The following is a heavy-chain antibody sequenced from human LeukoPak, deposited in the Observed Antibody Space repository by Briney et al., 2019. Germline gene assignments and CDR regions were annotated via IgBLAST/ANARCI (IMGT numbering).Heavy chain of an antibody. V-gene: IGHV3-30*04. CDR1: GFTFSSYA. J-gene: IGHJ4*02. D-gene: IGHD6-6*01. CDR3: ARSSTERDFDY. CDR2: ISYDGSNK. Sequence: GGSLRLSCAASGFTFSSYAMHWVRQAPGKGLEWVAVISYDGSNKYYADSVKGRFTISRDNSKNTLYLQMNSLRAEDTAVYYCARSSTERDFDYWGQGTLVTVSS.